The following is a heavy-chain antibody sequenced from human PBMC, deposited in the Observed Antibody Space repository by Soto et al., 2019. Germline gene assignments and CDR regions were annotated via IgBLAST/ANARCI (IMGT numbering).Heavy chain of an antibody. J-gene: IGHJ5*02. CDR2: IYYSGST. D-gene: IGHD2-21*02. Sequence: QLQLQESGPGLVKPSETLSLTCTVSGGSISSSSYYWGWIRQPPGKGLEWIGSIYYSGSTYYNPSLKSRVTISVGTSKNQFPLKLSSVTAADTAVYYCARHDGAYCGGDCYSSWFDPWGQGTLVTVSS. CDR3: ARHDGAYCGGDCYSSWFDP. CDR1: GGSISSSSYY. V-gene: IGHV4-39*01.